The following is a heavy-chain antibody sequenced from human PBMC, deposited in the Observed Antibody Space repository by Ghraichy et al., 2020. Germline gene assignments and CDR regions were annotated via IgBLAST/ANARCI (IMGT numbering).Heavy chain of an antibody. Sequence: SVKVSCKASGGTFSSYTISWVRQAPGQGLEWMGRIIPILGIANYAQKFQGRVTITADKSTSTAYMELSSLRSEDTAVYYCARDITMIVVVREGWAFDIWGQGTMVTVSS. J-gene: IGHJ3*02. V-gene: IGHV1-69*02. CDR2: IIPILGIA. D-gene: IGHD3-22*01. CDR1: GGTFSSYT. CDR3: ARDITMIVVVREGWAFDI.